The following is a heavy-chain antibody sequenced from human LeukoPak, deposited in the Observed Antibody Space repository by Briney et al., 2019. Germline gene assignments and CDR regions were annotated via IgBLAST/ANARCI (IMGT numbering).Heavy chain of an antibody. Sequence: SETLSLTCAVYGGSFSGYYWSWIRQPPGKGLEWIGEINHSGSTNYNPSLKSRVTISVDTSKNQFSLKLSSVTAADTAVYYCAGGSYRYRFDYWGQGTLVTVSS. V-gene: IGHV4-34*09. CDR3: AGGSYRYRFDY. CDR2: INHSGST. CDR1: GGSFSGYY. D-gene: IGHD3-16*02. J-gene: IGHJ4*02.